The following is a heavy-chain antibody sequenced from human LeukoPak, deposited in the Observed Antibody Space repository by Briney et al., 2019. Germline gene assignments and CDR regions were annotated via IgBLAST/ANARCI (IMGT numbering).Heavy chain of an antibody. J-gene: IGHJ6*02. CDR2: ISSNGGST. D-gene: IGHD4-17*01. CDR3: ARDGSDYGDYYYYGMDV. V-gene: IGHV3-64*01. CDR1: GLTLSSYA. Sequence: GGSLILSCAASGLTLSSYAMHWVRQAPGKGLEYVSAISSNGGSTYYANSVKGRFTISRDNSKNTLYLQMGSLRAVDMAVYYCARDGSDYGDYYYYGMDVWGQGTTVTVSS.